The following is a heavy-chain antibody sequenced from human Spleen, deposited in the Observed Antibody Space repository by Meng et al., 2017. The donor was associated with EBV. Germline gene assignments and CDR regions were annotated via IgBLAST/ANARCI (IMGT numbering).Heavy chain of an antibody. CDR3: VRGGEGDGYSFPY. D-gene: IGHD5-24*01. Sequence: QVQLQKWGAGLLKPSETLSLSCAVNGGSFSGHYWTWIRQPPGKGLEWIGEIIHTGETNYNPSLTGRVTISRDTSKKHLSLRLNSVTAADTAVYYCVRGGEGDGYSFPYWGQGTLVTVSS. CDR2: IIHTGET. V-gene: IGHV4-34*02. J-gene: IGHJ4*02. CDR1: GGSFSGHY.